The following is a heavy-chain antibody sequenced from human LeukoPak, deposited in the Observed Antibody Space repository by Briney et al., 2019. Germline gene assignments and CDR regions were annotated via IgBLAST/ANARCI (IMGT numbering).Heavy chain of an antibody. Sequence: GASVKVSCRASGYTFTGYYMHWVRQAPGQGLEWMGWINPNSGGTNYAQKFQGRVTMTRDTSISTAYMELSRLRSDDTAVYYCARDGVTIFGGGNWFDPWGQGTLVTVSS. CDR1: GYTFTGYY. CDR2: INPNSGGT. J-gene: IGHJ5*02. CDR3: ARDGVTIFGGGNWFDP. D-gene: IGHD3-3*01. V-gene: IGHV1-2*02.